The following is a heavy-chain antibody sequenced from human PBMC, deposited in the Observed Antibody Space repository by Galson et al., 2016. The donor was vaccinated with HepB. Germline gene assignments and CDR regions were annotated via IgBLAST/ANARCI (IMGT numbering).Heavy chain of an antibody. J-gene: IGHJ3*02. D-gene: IGHD2-15*01. CDR1: GASVTSGSYY. CDR3: ARLPVYCNGGSCSTRGTFEI. V-gene: IGHV4-61*03. CDR2: IYYTGIT. Sequence: QVQLQESGPGLVKPSETLSLTCTVSGASVTSGSYYWSWIRQPPGKGLELIGYIYYTGITNYNPSHMSRVTISVDTSKNDFSLKLRAVTAADTAEYYWARLPVYCNGGSCSTRGTFEIWGQGTMVTVSS.